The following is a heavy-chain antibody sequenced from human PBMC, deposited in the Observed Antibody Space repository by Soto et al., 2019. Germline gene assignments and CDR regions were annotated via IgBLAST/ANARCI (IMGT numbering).Heavy chain of an antibody. J-gene: IGHJ4*02. Sequence: GGSLRLSCAASGFTFSSYAMHWVRQAPGKGLEWVAVISYDGSNKYYADSVKGRFTISRDNSKNTLYLQMNSLRAEDTAVYYCARDRRGGYDYPDYWGQGTLVTVSS. CDR3: ARDRRGGYDYPDY. CDR2: ISYDGSNK. V-gene: IGHV3-30-3*01. D-gene: IGHD5-12*01. CDR1: GFTFSSYA.